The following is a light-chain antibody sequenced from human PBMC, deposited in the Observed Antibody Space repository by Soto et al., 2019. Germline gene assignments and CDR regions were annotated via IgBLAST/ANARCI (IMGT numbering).Light chain of an antibody. Sequence: DIQMTHSPSTLAASVXXXXXXXXXASQSVSGWLAWYQQKPGEAPKLLIYDASALPRGVPSRFSGSGSGTKFTLTIASLQPDDFATYYCQQYETFSETFGPGTKVDIK. CDR1: QSVSGW. CDR2: DAS. J-gene: IGKJ1*01. V-gene: IGKV1-5*01. CDR3: QQYETFSET.